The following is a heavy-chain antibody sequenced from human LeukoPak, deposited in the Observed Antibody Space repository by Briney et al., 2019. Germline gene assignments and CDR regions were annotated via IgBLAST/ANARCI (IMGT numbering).Heavy chain of an antibody. V-gene: IGHV4-61*02. J-gene: IGHJ4*02. Sequence: PSETLSLTCTVSGGSISSGSYYWSWIRQPAGKGLEWIGRIYTSGSTNYNPSLKSRVTISVDTSKNQFSLKLSFVTAADTAVYYCARLGGSGSFFPQLPFDFWGQGTLVTVSS. CDR3: ARLGGSGSFFPQLPFDF. D-gene: IGHD3-10*01. CDR2: IYTSGST. CDR1: GGSISSGSYY.